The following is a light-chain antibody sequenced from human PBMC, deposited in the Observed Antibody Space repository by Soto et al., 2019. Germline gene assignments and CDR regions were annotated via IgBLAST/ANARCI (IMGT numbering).Light chain of an antibody. Sequence: EVVLTQSPVTLSLSPGDRATLSCRASQSISRGYLAWYQQKPGQAPRLLIYGTFNRATGIPDRFSGDGSGTDFTLTINRLEPEDFALYFCQQCGLTPRTFGQGTKVEV. V-gene: IGKV3-20*01. CDR2: GTF. J-gene: IGKJ1*01. CDR1: QSISRGY. CDR3: QQCGLTPRT.